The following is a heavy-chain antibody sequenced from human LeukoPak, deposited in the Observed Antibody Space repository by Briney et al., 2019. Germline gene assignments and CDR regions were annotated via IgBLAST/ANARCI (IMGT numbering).Heavy chain of an antibody. V-gene: IGHV3-7*05. CDR3: ARGGPPPGIAVAGTGIFDY. Sequence: GGSLRLSCAASGFTFSSYWMSWVRQAPGKGQEWVANIRQDGSEKYYVDSVKGRFTISTYNAKNSLYLQMNSLRAEDTAVYYCARGGPPPGIAVAGTGIFDYWGQGTLVTVSS. CDR1: GFTFSSYW. J-gene: IGHJ4*02. CDR2: IRQDGSEK. D-gene: IGHD6-19*01.